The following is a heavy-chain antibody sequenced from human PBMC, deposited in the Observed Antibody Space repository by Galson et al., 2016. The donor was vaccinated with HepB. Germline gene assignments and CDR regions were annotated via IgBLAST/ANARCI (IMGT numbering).Heavy chain of an antibody. V-gene: IGHV3-53*01. D-gene: IGHD3-16*01. CDR2: IKSGGST. CDR1: GFTVNNNQ. CDR3: TRDREDAEAATSLGLGFYYYYYMDV. Sequence: SLRLSCAASGFTVNNNQMAWVRQAPGKGLEWVSAIKSGGSTYYADSVKGRFTISRDNWKNRLYLQMNSLRADDTAVYYCTRDREDAEAATSLGLGFYYYYYMDVWGMGTTVTVSS. J-gene: IGHJ6*03.